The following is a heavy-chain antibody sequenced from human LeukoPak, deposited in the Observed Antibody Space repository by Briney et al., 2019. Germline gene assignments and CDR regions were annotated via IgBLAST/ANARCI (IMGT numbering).Heavy chain of an antibody. J-gene: IGHJ4*02. Sequence: SETLSLTCAVYGGSFSGYYWSWIRQPPGKGLEWIGEINHSGSTNYNPSLKSRVTISVDTSKNQFSLKLSSVTAADTAVYYCEKSGYSKDRGGYFDYWGQGTLVTVSS. CDR1: GGSFSGYY. D-gene: IGHD3-3*01. V-gene: IGHV4-34*01. CDR3: EKSGYSKDRGGYFDY. CDR2: INHSGST.